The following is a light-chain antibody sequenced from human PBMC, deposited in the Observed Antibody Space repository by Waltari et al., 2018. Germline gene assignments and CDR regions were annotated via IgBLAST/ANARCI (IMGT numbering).Light chain of an antibody. V-gene: IGKV2-28*01. CDR1: QSLVDGGGNKF. J-gene: IGKJ2*01. Sequence: DIVMTQSPLSLPVTPGEPASISCRSSQSLVDGGGNKFLDWYLQKPGQSPQLLIYQISNRASGVPDRISGSGSDTDFTLKITGVEAEDVGVYYCMQALHPPYTFGQGTKLEIK. CDR2: QIS. CDR3: MQALHPPYT.